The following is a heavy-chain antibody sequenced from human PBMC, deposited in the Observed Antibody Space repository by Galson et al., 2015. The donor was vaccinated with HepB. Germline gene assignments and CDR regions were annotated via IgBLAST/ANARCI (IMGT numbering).Heavy chain of an antibody. J-gene: IGHJ4*02. V-gene: IGHV1-3*01. CDR3: ARDHSWQGSSWYYFDY. CDR2: INAGNGNT. D-gene: IGHD6-13*01. CDR1: GYTFTSYA. Sequence: SVKVSCKASGYTFTSYAMHWVRQAPGQRLEWMGWINAGNGNTKYSQKFQGRVTITRDTSASTAYMELSSLRSEDTAVYYCARDHSWQGSSWYYFDYWGQGTLVTVSS.